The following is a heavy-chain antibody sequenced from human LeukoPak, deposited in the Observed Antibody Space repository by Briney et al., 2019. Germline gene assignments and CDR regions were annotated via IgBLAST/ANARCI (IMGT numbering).Heavy chain of an antibody. J-gene: IGHJ4*02. V-gene: IGHV4-59*01. D-gene: IGHD6-13*01. Sequence: PSETLSLTCTVSGGSISSYYWSWIRQPPGKGLEWIGYIYYSGSTNYNPSLKSRATISVDTSKNQFSLKLSSVTAADTAVYYCARGVYIAAAQYGFWGQGTLVTVSS. CDR1: GGSISSYY. CDR2: IYYSGST. CDR3: ARGVYIAAAQYGF.